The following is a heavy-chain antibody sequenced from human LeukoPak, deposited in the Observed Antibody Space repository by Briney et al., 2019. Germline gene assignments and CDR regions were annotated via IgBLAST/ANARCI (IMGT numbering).Heavy chain of an antibody. CDR1: GFTFSSYV. CDR3: AKDREQWLVPYYFDY. J-gene: IGHJ4*02. V-gene: IGHV3-23*01. CDR2: ITGSGSGT. Sequence: PGGSLRLSCAASGFTFSSYVMSWVRQAPGKGLEWVSAITGSGSGTYYADSVKGRFTISGDNSKNTLYLQMNSLRAEDTAVYYCAKDREQWLVPYYFDYWGQGTLVTVSS. D-gene: IGHD6-19*01.